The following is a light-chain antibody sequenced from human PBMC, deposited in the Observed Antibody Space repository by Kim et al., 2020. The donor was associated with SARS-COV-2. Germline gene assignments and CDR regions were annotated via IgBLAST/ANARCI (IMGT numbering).Light chain of an antibody. J-gene: IGKJ2*01. V-gene: IGKV3-20*01. CDR2: GAS. Sequence: LSPGERATLSCRASQSLSNNYVGWYQQKPGQAPRLLIYGASTRATGTPDRFTGSGSGTDFTLTITRLEPEDFVVYFCHQYGASPVTFGQGTKLEI. CDR1: QSLSNNY. CDR3: HQYGASPVT.